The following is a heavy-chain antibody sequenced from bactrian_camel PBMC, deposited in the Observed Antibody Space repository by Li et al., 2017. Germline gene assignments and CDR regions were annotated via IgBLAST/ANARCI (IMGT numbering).Heavy chain of an antibody. CDR3: ALDHTSVGGYCYRAGRPAPGDFGY. Sequence: HVQLVESGGGSVQAGGSLRLSCVASGYAHGYYCMGWFRQAPGQEREGVAAIAQDGTIRYADAVKGRFTVSKDSAKKTLYLQMDSRKPEDSGMYYCALDHTSVGGYCYRAGRPAPGDFGYWGQGTQVTVS. CDR2: IAQDGTI. CDR1: GYAHGYYC. J-gene: IGHJ6*01. V-gene: IGHV3S55*01. D-gene: IGHD1*01.